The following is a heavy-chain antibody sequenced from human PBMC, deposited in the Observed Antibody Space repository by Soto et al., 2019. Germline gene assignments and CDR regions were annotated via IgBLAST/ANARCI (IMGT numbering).Heavy chain of an antibody. CDR1: GYTFTSYY. V-gene: IGHV1-46*03. D-gene: IGHD2-8*01. J-gene: IGHJ4*02. Sequence: QVQLVQSGAEVKKPGASVKVSCKASGYTFTSYYMHWVRQAPGQGLEWMGIINPSGGSTSYAQKFQGRVTMTRDTSTSTVYMELSSLRSEDTAVYYCARAQGCTNGVCYTLGYWGQGTLVTVSS. CDR2: INPSGGST. CDR3: ARAQGCTNGVCYTLGY.